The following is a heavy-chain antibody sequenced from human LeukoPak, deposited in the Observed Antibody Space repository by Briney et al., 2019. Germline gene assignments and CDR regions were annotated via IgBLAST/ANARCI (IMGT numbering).Heavy chain of an antibody. J-gene: IGHJ4*02. CDR1: GYSLTSYW. V-gene: IGHV5-10-1*01. CDR2: IDPSDSYT. CDR3: ARHGNGDGFDY. Sequence: GESLKISCQGSGYSLTSYWISWVRQMPGKGLEWMGRIDPSDSYTNYCPSFQGHVTISADKSISTAYLQWSSLKASDTAMYYCARHGNGDGFDYWGQGTLVTVSS. D-gene: IGHD4-17*01.